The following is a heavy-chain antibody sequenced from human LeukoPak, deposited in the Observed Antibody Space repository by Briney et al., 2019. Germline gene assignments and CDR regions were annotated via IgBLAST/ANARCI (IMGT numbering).Heavy chain of an antibody. V-gene: IGHV1-69*04. CDR3: ARESDYGSGSYCDYSIWFDP. J-gene: IGHJ5*02. CDR2: IIPILGIA. CDR1: GGTFSSYA. Sequence: GASVKVSCKASGGTFSSYAISWVRQAPGQGLEWMGRIIPILGIANYAQKFQGRVTITADKSTSTAYMELSSLRSEDTAVYYCARESDYGSGSYCDYSIWFDPWGQGTLVTVSS. D-gene: IGHD3-10*01.